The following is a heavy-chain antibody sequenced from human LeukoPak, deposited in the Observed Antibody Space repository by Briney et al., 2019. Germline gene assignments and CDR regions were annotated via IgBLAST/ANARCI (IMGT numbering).Heavy chain of an antibody. Sequence: ASETLSLTCAVYGGPFSGYYWSWIRQPPGQGLEWIGEINHSGSTNYNPSLKSRVTISVDTSKKQFSLKLSSVTAAATAVYYCARGVRYSYGPFDYWGQGTLVTVSS. D-gene: IGHD5-18*01. CDR3: ARGVRYSYGPFDY. CDR2: INHSGST. V-gene: IGHV4-34*01. J-gene: IGHJ4*02. CDR1: GGPFSGYY.